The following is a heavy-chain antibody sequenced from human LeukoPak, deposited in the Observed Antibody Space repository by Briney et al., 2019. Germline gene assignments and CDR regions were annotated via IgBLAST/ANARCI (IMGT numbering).Heavy chain of an antibody. CDR1: GFTFSSYG. V-gene: IGHV3-33*01. Sequence: PGGSLRLSCAASGFTFSSYGMHWVRQAPGKGLEWVAVIWYDGSNKYYADSVKGRFTIPRDNSKNTLYLQMNSLRAEDTAVYYCARERMVRYVVPAVMGVGINFHYYGLDVWGQGTTVTVSS. CDR2: IWYDGSNK. J-gene: IGHJ6*02. CDR3: ARERMVRYVVPAVMGVGINFHYYGLDV. D-gene: IGHD2-2*01.